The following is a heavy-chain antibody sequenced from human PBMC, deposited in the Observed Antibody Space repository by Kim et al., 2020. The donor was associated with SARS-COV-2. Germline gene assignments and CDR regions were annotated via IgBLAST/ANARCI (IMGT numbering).Heavy chain of an antibody. CDR1: GFTFSSYA. D-gene: IGHD3-9*01. J-gene: IGHJ4*02. CDR2: ISGSGGST. V-gene: IGHV3-23*01. CDR3: AKQGDYDILTGYLPGYFDY. Sequence: GGSLRLSCAASGFTFSSYAMSWVRQAPGKGLEWVSAISGSGGSTYYADSVKGRFTISRDNSKNTLYLQMNSLRAEDTAVYYCAKQGDYDILTGYLPGYFDYWGRGTLGTVSS.